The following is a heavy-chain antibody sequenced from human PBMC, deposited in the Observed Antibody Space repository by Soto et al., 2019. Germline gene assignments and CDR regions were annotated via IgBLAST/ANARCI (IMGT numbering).Heavy chain of an antibody. CDR2: IYYSGST. V-gene: IGHV4-59*01. J-gene: IGHJ4*02. D-gene: IGHD1-26*01. Sequence: PSGALSLTCPVSGGAIRSYYLSWVRPPPRKGLEGIGYIYYSGSTNYNPSLKSRVTISVDTAKNQFSLKLSSVTVADTAVYYCACESSGTVYVVDYWGQGTLVTVSS. CDR3: ACESSGTVYVVDY. CDR1: GGAIRSYY.